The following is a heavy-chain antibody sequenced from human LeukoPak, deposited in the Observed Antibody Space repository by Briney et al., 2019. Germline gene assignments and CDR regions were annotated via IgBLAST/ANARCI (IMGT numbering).Heavy chain of an antibody. CDR3: TRGGDIAVVPAATYYYYGMDV. Sequence: GGSLRLSCAASGFNFSNYAMHWVRQAPGKGLEWVAVISYDGSTKYYADSVKGRFTISRDNSKNKLYLQMHSLRAEDTAICYCTRGGDIAVVPAATYYYYGMDVWGQGTTVTVSS. J-gene: IGHJ6*02. V-gene: IGHV3-30-3*01. CDR1: GFNFSNYA. CDR2: ISYDGSTK. D-gene: IGHD2-2*01.